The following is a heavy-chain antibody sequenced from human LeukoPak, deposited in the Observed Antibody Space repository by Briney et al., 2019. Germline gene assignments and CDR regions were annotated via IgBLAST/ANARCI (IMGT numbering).Heavy chain of an antibody. V-gene: IGHV4-34*01. CDR1: GGSFSGYY. J-gene: IGHJ6*03. D-gene: IGHD1-26*01. CDR2: INHSGST. CDR3: ARRVLVGATKGYMDV. Sequence: SETLSLTCAVYGGSFSGYYWSWIRQPPGKGLEWIGEINHSGSTSYNPSLKSRVTISVDTSKNQFSLKLSSLTAADTAVYYCARRVLVGATKGYMDVWGKGTTVTISS.